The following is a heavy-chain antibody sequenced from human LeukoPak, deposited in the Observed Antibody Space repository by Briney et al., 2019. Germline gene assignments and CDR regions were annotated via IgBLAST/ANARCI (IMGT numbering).Heavy chain of an antibody. CDR2: IYHSGST. D-gene: IGHD3-10*01. CDR1: GYSISSGYY. CDR3: ARGLRLKFDY. V-gene: IGHV4-38-2*02. Sequence: PSETLSLTCTVSGYSISSGYYWGWIRQPPGKGLEWIGSIYHSGSTYYNPSLKSRVTISVDTSKNQFSLKLSSVTAADTAVYYCARGLRLKFDYWGQGTLVTVSS. J-gene: IGHJ4*02.